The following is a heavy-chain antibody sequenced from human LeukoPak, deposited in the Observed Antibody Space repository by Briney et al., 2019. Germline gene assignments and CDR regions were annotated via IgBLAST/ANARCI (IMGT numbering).Heavy chain of an antibody. J-gene: IGHJ3*02. V-gene: IGHV3-21*01. CDR3: ARDGGATLTYDAFDI. D-gene: IGHD5-24*01. CDR2: ISSSSSYI. Sequence: GGSLRLSCAASGFTFSSYSMNWVRQAPGKGLEWVSSISSSSSYIYYADSVKGRFTISRDNAKNSLYLQMNSLRAEDTAVYYCARDGGATLTYDAFDIWGQGTMVTVSS. CDR1: GFTFSSYS.